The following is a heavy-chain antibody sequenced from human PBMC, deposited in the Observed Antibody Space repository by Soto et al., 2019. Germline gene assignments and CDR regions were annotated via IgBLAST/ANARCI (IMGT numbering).Heavy chain of an antibody. D-gene: IGHD6-19*01. CDR3: TPSHSSGWYVH. CDR2: IRSKAYGGTT. CDR1: GFTFGDYA. V-gene: IGHV3-49*03. Sequence: GGSLRLSCTASGFTFGDYAMSWFRQAPGKGLEWVGFIRSKAYGGTTEYAASVKGRFTISRDDSKSIAYLQMNSLKTEDTAVYYCTPSHSSGWYVHWGQGTLVTVSS. J-gene: IGHJ5*02.